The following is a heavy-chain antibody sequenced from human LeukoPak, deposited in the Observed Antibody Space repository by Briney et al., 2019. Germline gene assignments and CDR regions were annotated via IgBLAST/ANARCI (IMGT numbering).Heavy chain of an antibody. CDR2: IIPIFGTA. CDR1: VCTFSSYA. Sequence: SVKVSCKASVCTFSSYAISWVRQAPGQGLEWMGGIIPIFGTANYAQKFQGRVTMTRDTSISTAYIELRSLRSDDPAVYYCARDLTTGGSVERSSDPWGQGTLVTVSS. D-gene: IGHD1-1*01. J-gene: IGHJ5*02. CDR3: ARDLTTGGSVERSSDP. V-gene: IGHV1-69*05.